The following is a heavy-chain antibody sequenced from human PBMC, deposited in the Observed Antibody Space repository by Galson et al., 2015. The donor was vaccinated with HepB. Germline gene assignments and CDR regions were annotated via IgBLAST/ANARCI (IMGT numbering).Heavy chain of an antibody. CDR2: IIPIFGTA. CDR3: ARGGAYYDFDYYMDV. J-gene: IGHJ6*03. D-gene: IGHD3-3*01. CDR1: GGTFSRYA. Sequence: SVKVSCKASGGTFSRYAISWVRQAPGQGLEWMGGIIPIFGTANYAQKFQGRVTITADESTSTAYMELSSLRSEDTAVYYCARGGAYYDFDYYMDVWGKGTTVTVSS. V-gene: IGHV1-69*13.